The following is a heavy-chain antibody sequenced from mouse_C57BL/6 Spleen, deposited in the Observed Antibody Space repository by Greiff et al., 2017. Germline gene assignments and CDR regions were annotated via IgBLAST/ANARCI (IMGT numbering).Heavy chain of an antibody. CDR3: AKKGDDYDGTGDYYAMDY. V-gene: IGHV2-5*01. D-gene: IGHD2-4*01. CDR1: GFSLTSYG. CDR2: IWRGGST. J-gene: IGHJ4*01. Sequence: VQLQQSGPGLVQPSQSLSITCTVSGFSLTSYGVHWVRQSPGKGLEWLGVIWRGGSTDYNAAFMSRLSITKDNSKSQVFFKMNSLQADDTAIYYCAKKGDDYDGTGDYYAMDYWGQGTSVTVSS.